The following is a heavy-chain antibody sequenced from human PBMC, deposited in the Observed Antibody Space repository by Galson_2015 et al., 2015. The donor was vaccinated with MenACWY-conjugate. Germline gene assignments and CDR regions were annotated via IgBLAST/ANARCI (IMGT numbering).Heavy chain of an antibody. V-gene: IGHV3-30*18. J-gene: IGHJ4*02. D-gene: IGHD1-7*01. CDR2: ISSDGNSK. Sequence: SLRLSCAASGFIFSACGMHWARQAPGKGLEWVAVISSDGNSKFYTDSVKGRFTISRDNSKNTLYLQMNSLKPEDTAVYHCVKDFRGTGTIDYWGQATLVTVSS. CDR1: GFIFSACG. CDR3: VKDFRGTGTIDY.